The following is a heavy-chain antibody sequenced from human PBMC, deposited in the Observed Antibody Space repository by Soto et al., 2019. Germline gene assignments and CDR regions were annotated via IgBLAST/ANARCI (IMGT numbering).Heavy chain of an antibody. Sequence: QVQLVESGGGVVQPGRSLRLSCAASGFTFSSYGMHWVRQAPGKGLEWVAVISYDGSNKYYADSVKGRFTISRDNSKNTLYLQMNSRRAEDTAVYYCAKDTRITMVRGVITNDWFDPWGQGTLVTVSS. J-gene: IGHJ5*02. V-gene: IGHV3-30*18. CDR2: ISYDGSNK. CDR3: AKDTRITMVRGVITNDWFDP. CDR1: GFTFSSYG. D-gene: IGHD3-10*01.